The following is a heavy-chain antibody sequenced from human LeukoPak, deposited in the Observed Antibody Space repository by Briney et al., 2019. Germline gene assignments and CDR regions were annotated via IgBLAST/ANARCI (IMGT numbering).Heavy chain of an antibody. CDR1: GGSISSSSYS. J-gene: IGHJ4*02. Sequence: SETLSLTCTVSGGSISSSSYSWGWIRQPPGKGLEWIGSIYYSGSTYYNPPLKSRVTISVDTSKNQFSLKLSSVTAADTAVYYCARHAPILYYFDYWGQGTLVTVSS. D-gene: IGHD2-2*02. CDR2: IYYSGST. V-gene: IGHV4-39*01. CDR3: ARHAPILYYFDY.